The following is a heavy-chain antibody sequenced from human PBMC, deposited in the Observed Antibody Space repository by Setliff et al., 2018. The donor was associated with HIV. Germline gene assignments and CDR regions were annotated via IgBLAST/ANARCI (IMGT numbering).Heavy chain of an antibody. V-gene: IGHV3-33*06. J-gene: IGHJ4*02. CDR3: AKDYYYGSGTYSNAYFDY. CDR2: IWYDGSKK. CDR1: GFTFSSYA. Sequence: LRLSCAASGFTFSSYAMHWVRQAPGKGLEWVAVIWYDGSKKYYGDSVKGRFTISRDSSKNTLFLQMNGLRADDTAVYYCAKDYYYGSGTYSNAYFDYWGQGTLVTVSS. D-gene: IGHD3-10*01.